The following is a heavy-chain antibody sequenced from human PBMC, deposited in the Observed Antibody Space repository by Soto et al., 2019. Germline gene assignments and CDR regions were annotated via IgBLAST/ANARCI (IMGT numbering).Heavy chain of an antibody. CDR3: ARYSYGSDYYFDY. Sequence: PSETLSLTCAVSGGSISSSNWWSWVRQPPGKGLEWIGEIYHSGSTNYNPSLKSRVTISVDKSKNQFSLKLSAVIAADTAMYYCARYSYGSDYYFDYWGQGTLVTVSS. J-gene: IGHJ4*02. D-gene: IGHD3-10*01. CDR2: IYHSGST. V-gene: IGHV4-4*02. CDR1: GGSISSSNW.